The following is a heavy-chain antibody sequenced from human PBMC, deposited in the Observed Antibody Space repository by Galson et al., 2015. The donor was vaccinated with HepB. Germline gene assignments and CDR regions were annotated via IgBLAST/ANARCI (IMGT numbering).Heavy chain of an antibody. Sequence: SLRLSCAASGFTFSSYAMHWVRQAPGKGLEWVAVISYDGSNKYYADSVKGRFTISRDNSKNTLYLQMNSLRAEDTAVYYCARDLGASEWLEAFDIWGQGTMVTVSS. CDR1: GFTFSSYA. D-gene: IGHD6-19*01. CDR3: ARDLGASEWLEAFDI. V-gene: IGHV3-30*04. J-gene: IGHJ3*02. CDR2: ISYDGSNK.